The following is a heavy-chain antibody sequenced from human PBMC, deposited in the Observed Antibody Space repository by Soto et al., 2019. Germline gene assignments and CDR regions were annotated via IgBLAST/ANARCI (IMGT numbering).Heavy chain of an antibody. J-gene: IGHJ3*02. CDR3: ANYYDSSGPLDAFDI. V-gene: IGHV4-39*01. D-gene: IGHD3-22*01. CDR2: IYYSGST. CDR1: GGSISSSSYY. Sequence: SETLSLTCTVSGGSISSSSYYWGWIRQPPGKGLEWIGSIYYSGSTYYNPSLKSRVTISVDTSKNQFSLKLSSVAAADTAVYYCANYYDSSGPLDAFDIWGQGTMVTVSS.